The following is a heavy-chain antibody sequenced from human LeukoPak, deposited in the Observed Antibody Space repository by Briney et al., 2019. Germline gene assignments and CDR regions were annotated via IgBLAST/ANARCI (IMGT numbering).Heavy chain of an antibody. J-gene: IGHJ4*02. CDR3: ARGDWGSNFDY. CDR1: GFTFSSYN. D-gene: IGHD7-27*01. Sequence: GGSLRLSCAASGFTFSSYNMNWVRQPPGKGLEWLSYISSTSSTIYYADSVKGRLTISRDNAKNSLYLHMNSLRGEDTAVYYCARGDWGSNFDYWGQGTLVTVSS. V-gene: IGHV3-48*01. CDR2: ISSTSSTI.